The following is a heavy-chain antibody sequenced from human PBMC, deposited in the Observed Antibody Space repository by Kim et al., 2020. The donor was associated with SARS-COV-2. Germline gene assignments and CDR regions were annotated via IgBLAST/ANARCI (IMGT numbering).Heavy chain of an antibody. Sequence: SVKVSCKASGGTFSSYAISWVRQAPGQGLEWMGGIIPIFGTANYAQKFQGRVTITADESTSTAYMELSSLRSEDTAVYYCARELGSQRTARWDYYGMDVWGQGTTVTVSS. D-gene: IGHD6-6*01. CDR2: IIPIFGTA. CDR1: GGTFSSYA. V-gene: IGHV1-69*13. J-gene: IGHJ6*02. CDR3: ARELGSQRTARWDYYGMDV.